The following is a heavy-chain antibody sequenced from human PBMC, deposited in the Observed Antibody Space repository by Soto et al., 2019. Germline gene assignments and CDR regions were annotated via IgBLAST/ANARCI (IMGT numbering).Heavy chain of an antibody. Sequence: QGQLVQSGAEVKKPGASVKVSCKASGYTFTSHGITWVRQAAGQGLEWMGWISGYKGRTDYAQRVQGRVTMTTDTSTSTAYMELRSLRSDDTAVYYCARGVINDAFDMWGQGTMVTVSS. CDR1: GYTFTSHG. CDR2: ISGYKGRT. CDR3: ARGVINDAFDM. V-gene: IGHV1-18*01. J-gene: IGHJ3*02.